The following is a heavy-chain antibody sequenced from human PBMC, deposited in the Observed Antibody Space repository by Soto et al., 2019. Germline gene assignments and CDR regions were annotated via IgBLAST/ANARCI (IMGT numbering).Heavy chain of an antibody. D-gene: IGHD3-10*01. CDR3: ANLRGVPPVMRAFDN. Sequence: SETLSLTCAVSGGAISSGGYYWSWIRQPPGKGLEWIGFIHYSWSTNYNPSLKGRVTMSVDTSKNQFSLKLASVTAADTSVYYSANLRGVPPVMRAFDNCGQGTLVTVSS. V-gene: IGHV4-61*08. J-gene: IGHJ4*02. CDR1: GGAISSGGYY. CDR2: IHYSWST.